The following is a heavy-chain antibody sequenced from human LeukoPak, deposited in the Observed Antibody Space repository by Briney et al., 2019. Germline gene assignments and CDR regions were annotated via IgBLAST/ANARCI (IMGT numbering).Heavy chain of an antibody. J-gene: IGHJ5*02. CDR1: GGSISSGGYS. V-gene: IGHV4-30-2*01. Sequence: SETLSLTCAVSGGSISSGGYSWSWIRQPPGKGLEWIGYIYHSGSTYYNPSLKSRVTISVDRSKNQFSLKLSSVTAADTAVYYCARGVSSAYNWFDPWGQGTLVTVSS. CDR3: ARGVSSAYNWFDP. D-gene: IGHD6-19*01. CDR2: IYHSGST.